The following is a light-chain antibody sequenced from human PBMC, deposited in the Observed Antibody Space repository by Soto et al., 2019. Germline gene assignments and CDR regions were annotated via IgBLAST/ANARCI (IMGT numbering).Light chain of an antibody. CDR3: QQYGSSPLT. CDR2: GAS. J-gene: IGKJ4*01. CDR1: QSVSSSY. V-gene: IGKV3-20*01. Sequence: EIVLTQSPATLSLSPGERATLSCRASQSVSSSYLAWYQQKPGQAPRLLIYGASSRATGIPDRFSCSGSGTDFTLTISRLEPEDFAVYYCQQYGSSPLTFGGGTKLEIK.